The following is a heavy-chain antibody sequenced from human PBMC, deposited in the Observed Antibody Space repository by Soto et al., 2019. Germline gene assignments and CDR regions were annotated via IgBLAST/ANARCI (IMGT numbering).Heavy chain of an antibody. Sequence: ASVKVSXKASGFTFTSSSMQWVRQARGQRLEWIGWIVVGSGNTNYAQKFQERVTITRDMSTSTAYMELSSLRSEDTAVYYCAAAFGSSGYYAFDIWGQGTMVTVSS. CDR2: IVVGSGNT. D-gene: IGHD3-22*01. V-gene: IGHV1-58*02. CDR3: AAAFGSSGYYAFDI. J-gene: IGHJ3*02. CDR1: GFTFTSSS.